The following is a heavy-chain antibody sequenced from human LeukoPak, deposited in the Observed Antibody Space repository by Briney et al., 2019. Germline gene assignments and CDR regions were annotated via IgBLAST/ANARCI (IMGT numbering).Heavy chain of an antibody. CDR1: GFSFSSYT. CDR2: ISSRSSYI. D-gene: IGHD1-26*01. Sequence: GGSLRLSCAASGFSFSSYTMNWVRQAPGKGLEWVSSISSRSSYIYYADSLKGRFTMSRDNAKKSLYLRMNSLRAEDTAVYYCAREETGSGSYFDSWGQGTLVTVSS. CDR3: AREETGSGSYFDS. V-gene: IGHV3-21*01. J-gene: IGHJ4*02.